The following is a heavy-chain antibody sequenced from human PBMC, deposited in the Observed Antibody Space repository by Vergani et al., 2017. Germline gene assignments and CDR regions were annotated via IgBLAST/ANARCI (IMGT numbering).Heavy chain of an antibody. Sequence: QVQLVESGGGVVQPGRSLRLSCAASGFTFSSYGMHWVRQAPGKGLEWVAVISYDGSNNYYADSVKGRFTISRDNAKNSLYLQMNSLRAEDTAVYYCAREVTQDAFDIWGQGTMVTVSS. CDR3: AREVTQDAFDI. V-gene: IGHV3-30*03. CDR1: GFTFSSYG. J-gene: IGHJ3*02. CDR2: ISYDGSNN.